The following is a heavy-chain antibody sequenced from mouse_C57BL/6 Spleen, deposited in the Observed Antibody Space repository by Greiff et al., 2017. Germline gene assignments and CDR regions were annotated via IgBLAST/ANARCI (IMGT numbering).Heavy chain of an antibody. D-gene: IGHD1-1*01. CDR2: IHPNSGST. J-gene: IGHJ1*03. V-gene: IGHV1-64*01. CDR1: GYTFTSYW. Sequence: VQLQQPGAELVKPGASVKLSCKASGYTFTSYWMHWVKQRPGQGLEWIGMIHPNSGSTNYNEKFKSKTTLTVDKSSSTAYMQLSSLTSEASAVYYCAAYYYGSSDWYFDVWGTGTTVTVSS. CDR3: AAYYYGSSDWYFDV.